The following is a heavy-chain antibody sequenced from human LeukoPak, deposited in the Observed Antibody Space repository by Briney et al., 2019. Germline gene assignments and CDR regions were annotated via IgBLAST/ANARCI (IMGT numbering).Heavy chain of an antibody. D-gene: IGHD1-26*01. CDR1: GFTFSSYG. CDR3: AKDVGAKAYYFDY. Sequence: GGSLRLSCAASGFTFSSYGMPWVRQAPGKGLEWVAVISYDGSNKYYADSVKGRFTISRDNSKNTLYLQMNSLRAEDTAVYYCAKDVGAKAYYFDYWGQGTLVTVSS. V-gene: IGHV3-30*18. CDR2: ISYDGSNK. J-gene: IGHJ4*02.